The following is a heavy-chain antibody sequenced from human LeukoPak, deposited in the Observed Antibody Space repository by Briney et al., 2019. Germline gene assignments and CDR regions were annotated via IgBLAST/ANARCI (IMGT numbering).Heavy chain of an antibody. CDR2: ISSSGSTI. CDR3: ARGTLDYYYYMDV. CDR1: GFSFSTYW. D-gene: IGHD3-16*01. J-gene: IGHJ6*03. Sequence: GGSLRLSCAASGFSFSTYWMTWVRQAPGKGLEWVSYISSSGSTIYYADSVKGRFTISRDNAKNSLYLQMNSLRAEDTAVYYCARGTLDYYYYMDVWGKGTTVTISS. V-gene: IGHV3-48*04.